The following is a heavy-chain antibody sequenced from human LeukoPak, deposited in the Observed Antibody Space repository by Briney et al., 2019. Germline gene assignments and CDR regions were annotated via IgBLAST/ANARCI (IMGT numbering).Heavy chain of an antibody. V-gene: IGHV1-8*01. CDR2: MNPISGNT. J-gene: IGHJ6*02. D-gene: IGHD3-9*01. CDR3: AREYYDILTGYYNAYYYYGMDV. CDR1: GYTFTSYD. Sequence: VASVKVSCKASGYTFTSYDINWVRQATGRGLEWMGWMNPISGNTGYAQKFQGRVTMTRNTSISTAYMELSSLRSEDTAVYYCAREYYDILTGYYNAYYYYGMDVWGQGTTVTVSS.